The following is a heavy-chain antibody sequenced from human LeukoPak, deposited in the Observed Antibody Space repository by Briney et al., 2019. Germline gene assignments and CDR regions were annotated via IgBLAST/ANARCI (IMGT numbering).Heavy chain of an antibody. CDR2: IYYSGST. V-gene: IGHV4-59*01. J-gene: IGHJ6*03. Sequence: SETLSLTCTVSGGPISSYYWSWIRQPPGKGLEWIGYIYYSGSTNYNPSLKSRVTISVDTSKNQFSLKLSSVTAADTAVYYCARGTEGSENGSGRWWYYYMDVWGKGTTVTVSS. CDR3: ARGTEGSENGSGRWWYYYMDV. CDR1: GGPISSYY. D-gene: IGHD3-10*01.